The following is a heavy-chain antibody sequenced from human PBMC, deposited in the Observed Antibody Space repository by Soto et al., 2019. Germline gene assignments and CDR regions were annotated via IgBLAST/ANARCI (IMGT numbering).Heavy chain of an antibody. V-gene: IGHV3-74*01. CDR3: ARSRDGYKFVCDW. D-gene: IGHD5-12*01. Sequence: EVQLVESGGGLVQPGGSLRLSCAASGFTLSSYWMHWVRQAPGKGLVWVSRINIDGSSTSYADSVKGRFTISRDNAKNTLYLKVNSLRAEDTAVYYCARSRDGYKFVCDWWGQGTLVTVSS. CDR1: GFTLSSYW. CDR2: INIDGSST. J-gene: IGHJ4*02.